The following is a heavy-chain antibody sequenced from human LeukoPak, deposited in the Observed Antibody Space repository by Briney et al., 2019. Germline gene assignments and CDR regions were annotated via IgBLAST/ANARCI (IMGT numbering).Heavy chain of an antibody. CDR3: ARDAGNIRYFDLSPPDV. D-gene: IGHD3-9*01. Sequence: PGASVKVSCKASGYTFTSYGISWVRQAPGQGLEWMGWIRAYNGNTNYAQKLQGRVTMTTDTSTSTAYMELRSLRSDDTAVYYCARDAGNIRYFDLSPPDVWGQGTTATVSS. J-gene: IGHJ6*02. V-gene: IGHV1-18*01. CDR2: IRAYNGNT. CDR1: GYTFTSYG.